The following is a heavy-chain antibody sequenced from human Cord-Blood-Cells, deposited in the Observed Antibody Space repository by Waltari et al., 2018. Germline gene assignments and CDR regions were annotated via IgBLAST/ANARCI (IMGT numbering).Heavy chain of an antibody. CDR2: IYHSGGT. J-gene: IGHJ3*02. CDR3: ARASRYYDSSGYYAFDI. D-gene: IGHD3-22*01. CDR1: GGSISSSNW. Sequence: QVQLQESGPGLVKPSGTLSLTCAVSGGSISSSNWWSWVRQPPGKGLGWIGEIYHSGGTNYNPSLKSRVTISVDKSKNQFSLKLSSVTAADTAVYYCARASRYYDSSGYYAFDIWGQGTMVTVSS. V-gene: IGHV4-4*02.